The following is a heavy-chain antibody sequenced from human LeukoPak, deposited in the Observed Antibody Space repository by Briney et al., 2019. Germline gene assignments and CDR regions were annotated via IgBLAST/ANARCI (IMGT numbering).Heavy chain of an antibody. V-gene: IGHV3-21*01. D-gene: IGHD3-3*01. CDR2: ISSSSSYI. CDR3: ARDSVSGYDLWSGYYTGYGPGSRYFDY. J-gene: IGHJ4*02. Sequence: GGSLRLSCAASGFTFSSYSMNWVRQAPGKGLEWVSSISSSSSYIYYADSVKGRFTISRDNAKNSLYLQMNSLRAEDTAVYYCARDSVSGYDLWSGYYTGYGPGSRYFDYWGQGTLVTVSS. CDR1: GFTFSSYS.